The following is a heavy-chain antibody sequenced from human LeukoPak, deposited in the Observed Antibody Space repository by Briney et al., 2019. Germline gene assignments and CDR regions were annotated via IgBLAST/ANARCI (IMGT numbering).Heavy chain of an antibody. CDR3: ARGVGAVAGNNYWYFDL. CDR2: ISSSSSYI. J-gene: IGHJ2*01. CDR1: GFTFSSYS. V-gene: IGHV3-21*01. D-gene: IGHD6-19*01. Sequence: GGSLRLSRAASGFTFSSYSMNWVRQAPGKGLEWVSSISSSSSYIYYADSVKGRFTISRDNAKNSLYLQMNSLRAEGTAVYYCARGVGAVAGNNYWYFDLWGRGTLVTVSS.